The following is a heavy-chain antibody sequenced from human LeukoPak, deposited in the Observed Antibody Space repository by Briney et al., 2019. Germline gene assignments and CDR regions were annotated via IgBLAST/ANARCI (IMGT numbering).Heavy chain of an antibody. V-gene: IGHV3-30*02. CDR2: IRYDGSNK. D-gene: IGHD2-2*01. CDR3: AKGNHCSSTSCYDYYYMDV. J-gene: IGHJ6*03. CDR1: GFTFSSYA. Sequence: GGSLRLSCAASGFTFSSYAMHWVRQAAGKGLEWVAFIRYDGSNKYYADSVKGRFTISRDNSKNTLYLQMNSLRAEDTAVYYCAKGNHCSSTSCYDYYYMDVWGKGTTATVSS.